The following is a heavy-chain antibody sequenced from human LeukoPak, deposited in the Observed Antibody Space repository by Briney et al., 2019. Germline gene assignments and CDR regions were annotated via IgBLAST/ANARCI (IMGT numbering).Heavy chain of an antibody. CDR1: GYTFTGYY. V-gene: IGHV1-2*02. J-gene: IGHJ6*03. CDR3: ARVGSRGYSPYYYYYYMDV. CDR2: INPNSGGT. D-gene: IGHD5-18*01. Sequence: GASVKVSCKASGYTFTGYYIHWVRQAPGQGLEWMGWINPNSGGTNYAQKFQGRFTMTRDTSISTAYMELSRLRSDDTAVYYCARVGSRGYSPYYYYYYMDVWGKGTTVTVSS.